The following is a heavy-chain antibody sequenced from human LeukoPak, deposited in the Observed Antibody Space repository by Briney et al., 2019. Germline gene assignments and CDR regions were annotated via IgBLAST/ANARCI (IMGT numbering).Heavy chain of an antibody. Sequence: GGSLRLSCAASGFTFSSYAMSWVRQAPGKGLEWVSAIGGSGGTTYYADSVKGRFIIPRENPKHTLHLQMNSLRPGDTAVYYCAKAVVGETVGDYWGQGTLGTVSS. D-gene: IGHD2-15*01. V-gene: IGHV3-23*01. CDR2: IGGSGGTT. CDR1: GFTFSSYA. J-gene: IGHJ4*02. CDR3: AKAVVGETVGDY.